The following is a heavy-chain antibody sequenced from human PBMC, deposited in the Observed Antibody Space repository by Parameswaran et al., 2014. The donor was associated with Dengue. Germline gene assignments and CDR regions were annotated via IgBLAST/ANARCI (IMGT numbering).Heavy chain of an antibody. CDR2: IIPILGIA. Sequence: WVRQAPGQGLEWMGRIIPILGIAKYAQKFQDRVTITADKSTSTAYMELSSLRSEDTAVYYCAESRGEPGLGYCSGGSCAFRRWGQGSLVTVSS. CDR3: AESRGEPGLGYCSGGSCAFRR. V-gene: IGHV1-69*02. D-gene: IGHD2-15*01. J-gene: IGHJ4*02.